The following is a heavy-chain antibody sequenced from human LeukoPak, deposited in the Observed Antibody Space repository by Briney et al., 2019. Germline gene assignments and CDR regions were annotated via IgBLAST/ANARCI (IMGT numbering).Heavy chain of an antibody. Sequence: SVKVSCKASGYTFTSNYIHWVRQAPGQGLEWMGGIIPIFGTANYAQKFQGRVTITADESTSTAYMELSSLRSEDTAVYYCARPTGTTFNYYYGMDVWGQGTTVTVSS. CDR3: ARPTGTTFNYYYGMDV. D-gene: IGHD1-1*01. V-gene: IGHV1-69*13. J-gene: IGHJ6*02. CDR2: IIPIFGTA. CDR1: GYTFTSNY.